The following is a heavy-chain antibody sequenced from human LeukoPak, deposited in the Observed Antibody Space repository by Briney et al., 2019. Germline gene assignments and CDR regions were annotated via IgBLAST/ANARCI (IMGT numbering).Heavy chain of an antibody. CDR3: ARVHYYDSSGYYA. V-gene: IGHV3-23*01. CDR2: ITIDVAST. CDR1: GFRFSSFA. D-gene: IGHD3-22*01. J-gene: IGHJ5*02. Sequence: GGSLRLSCAASGFRFSSFAMNWVRQAPGKGLEWVSTITIDVASTYLADSVTGRFSVSRDNSKNTLYLQMSSLRAEDTAVYYCARVHYYDSSGYYAWGQGTLVTVSS.